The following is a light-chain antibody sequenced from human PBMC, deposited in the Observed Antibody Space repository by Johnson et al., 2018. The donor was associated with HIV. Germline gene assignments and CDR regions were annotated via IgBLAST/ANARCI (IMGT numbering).Light chain of an antibody. CDR1: SSNIGNNY. Sequence: QSVLTQPPSVSAAPGQKVTISCSGSSSNIGNNYVSWYQQLPGTAPKLLIYDNNKRPSGIPDRFSGSKSGTSATLGITGLQTGDEADYYYGRWDDRLRTYVFGTGTKVTVL. J-gene: IGLJ1*01. V-gene: IGLV1-51*01. CDR2: DNN. CDR3: GRWDDRLRTYV.